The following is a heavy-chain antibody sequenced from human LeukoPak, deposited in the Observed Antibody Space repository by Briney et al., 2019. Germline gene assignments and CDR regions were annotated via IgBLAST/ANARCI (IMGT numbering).Heavy chain of an antibody. Sequence: SETLSLTCTVSGGSISSDGYYWNWIRQHPGEGLEWIGYIYYSGRTYYNPSLKSRVTISVDTSKNQFSLKLSSVTAADTAVYYCARGSVSQNNWFDPWGQGTLVTVSS. D-gene: IGHD2-15*01. CDR1: GGSISSDGYY. CDR3: ARGSVSQNNWFDP. J-gene: IGHJ5*02. V-gene: IGHV4-31*03. CDR2: IYYSGRT.